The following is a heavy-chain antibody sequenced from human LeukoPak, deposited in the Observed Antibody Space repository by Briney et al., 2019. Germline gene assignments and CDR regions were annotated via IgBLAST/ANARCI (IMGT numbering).Heavy chain of an antibody. CDR3: ARHRGIAARNYYYYYMDV. J-gene: IGHJ6*03. V-gene: IGHV5-51*01. D-gene: IGHD6-6*01. CDR1: GYSFTDYW. CDR2: IYPGDSDT. Sequence: GESLKISCKGSGYSFTDYWIGWVRQMPGKGLEWMGIIYPGDSDTRYSPSFQGQVTISADKSINTAYLQWSSLKASDTAMYYCARHRGIAARNYYYYYMDVWGKGTTVTVSS.